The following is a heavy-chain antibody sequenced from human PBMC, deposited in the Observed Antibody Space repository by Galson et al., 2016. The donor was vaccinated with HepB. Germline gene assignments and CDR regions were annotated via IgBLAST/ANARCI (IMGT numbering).Heavy chain of an antibody. CDR3: ARDATRGGDFDY. J-gene: IGHJ4*02. Sequence: SLRLSCAASGFTFTNYWMSSVRQAPGKGLEWVAQINQDANEKYYVDSVKGRFTISRDNAKNSLYLQMNSLRAEDTAVYYCARDATRGGDFDYWAQGTLVIVSS. CDR1: GFTFTNYW. CDR2: INQDANEK. D-gene: IGHD2-21*01. V-gene: IGHV3-7*01.